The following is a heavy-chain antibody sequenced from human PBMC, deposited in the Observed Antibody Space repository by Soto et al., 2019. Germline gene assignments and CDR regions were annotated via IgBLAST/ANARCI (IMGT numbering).Heavy chain of an antibody. Sequence: QVQLVESGGGVVQPGRYLSLSCAASGFTFSSYAMHWVRQAPGKGLEWVAVISYDGSNKYYADSVKGRFTISRDNSKNTLYLQMNSLRAEDTAVYYCARDVDCSGGSCYEQGGYWVQGTLVTVSS. CDR1: GFTFSSYA. CDR2: ISYDGSNK. V-gene: IGHV3-30-3*01. J-gene: IGHJ4*02. CDR3: ARDVDCSGGSCYEQGGY. D-gene: IGHD2-15*01.